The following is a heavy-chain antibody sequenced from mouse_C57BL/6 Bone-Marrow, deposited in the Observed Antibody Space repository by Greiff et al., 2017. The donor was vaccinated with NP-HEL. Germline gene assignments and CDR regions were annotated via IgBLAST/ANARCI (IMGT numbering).Heavy chain of an antibody. CDR2: IYPRSGNT. V-gene: IGHV1-81*01. CDR1: GYTFTSYG. J-gene: IGHJ3*01. D-gene: IGHD2-1*01. Sequence: QVQLQQSGAELARPGASVKLSCKASGYTFTSYGISWVKQRTGQGLEWIGEIYPRSGNTYYNEKFKGKATLTADKSSSTAYMELRSLTSEDSAVYFCAVTAYWGQGTLVTVSA. CDR3: AVTAY.